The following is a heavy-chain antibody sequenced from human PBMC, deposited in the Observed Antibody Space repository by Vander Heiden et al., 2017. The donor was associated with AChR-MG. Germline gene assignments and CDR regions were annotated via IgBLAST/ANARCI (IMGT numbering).Heavy chain of an antibody. CDR1: GFTFSSYA. V-gene: IGHV3-23*01. CDR2: VSSSGSAK. CDR3: AIPYISSKAFDI. D-gene: IGHD6-6*01. J-gene: IGHJ3*02. Sequence: EVQVLESGGGLLQPGGSLRLSCAASGFTFSSYAMNWVRQAPGKGLEWVSTVSSSGSAKYYADSVKGRFTISRDNSKNTLYLQMNGLRAEDTAVYYCAIPYISSKAFDIWGQGTMVTVSS.